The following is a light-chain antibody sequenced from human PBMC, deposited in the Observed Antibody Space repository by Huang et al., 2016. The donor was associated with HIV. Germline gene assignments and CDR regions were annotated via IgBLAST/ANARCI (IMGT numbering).Light chain of an antibody. Sequence: DIQMTQSPSVMSASVGDRVTITCRASQGINNYLAWFQLKPGKGPKRLIYAASNLQSGVPSRFSGSGSETEFTLTISSLQPEDFATYYCLQHNTYPWTFGQGTKVEIK. CDR1: QGINNY. V-gene: IGKV1-17*03. CDR3: LQHNTYPWT. J-gene: IGKJ1*01. CDR2: AAS.